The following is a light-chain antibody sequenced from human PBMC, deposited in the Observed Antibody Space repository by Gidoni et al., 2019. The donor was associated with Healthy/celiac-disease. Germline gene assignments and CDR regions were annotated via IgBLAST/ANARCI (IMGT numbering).Light chain of an antibody. CDR3: QQSYRTPGT. Sequence: DVQMTQCPSYLSASVGDRVTITCRASQSISSYLNWYQQKPGKAPKLLIYAASSLQSGVPSSFSGSGSGTDFTLTLSSLQPEDFATCYCQQSYRTPGTFGQGTTLEIK. CDR2: AAS. V-gene: IGKV1-39*01. CDR1: QSISSY. J-gene: IGKJ2*01.